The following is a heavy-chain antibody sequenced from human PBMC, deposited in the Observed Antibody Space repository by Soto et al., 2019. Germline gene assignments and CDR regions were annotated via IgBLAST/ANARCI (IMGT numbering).Heavy chain of an antibody. CDR3: ASRSADYCSRGSSYYGYYYGMDV. J-gene: IGHJ6*02. CDR2: IYHSGSS. CDR1: GGSISRSNW. V-gene: IGHV4-4*03. D-gene: IGHD2-15*01. Sequence: PPEKLRVTWAVSGGSISRSNWCGWVRQPPGKGLEWIGEIYHSGSSNYNPSLKSRVTISVDKSKNQFSLKLSSVTAADTDVYYCASRSADYCSRGSSYYGYYYGMDVWGQGPTVT.